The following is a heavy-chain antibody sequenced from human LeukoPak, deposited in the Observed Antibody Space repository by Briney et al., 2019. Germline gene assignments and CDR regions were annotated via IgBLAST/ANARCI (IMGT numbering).Heavy chain of an antibody. D-gene: IGHD3-22*01. J-gene: IGHJ4*02. V-gene: IGHV5-51*01. CDR1: GYSFTTYR. CDR2: VSPGDSDT. CDR3: ARHLDDSSGYYYRTMYYFDY. Sequence: ESLKISCKGSGYSFTTYRIGWVRQMPGKGLEWMGVVSPGDSDTRYSPSFQGQVTISADKSISTAYLQWSSLKASDTAMYYCARHLDDSSGYYYRTMYYFDYWGQGTLVTVSS.